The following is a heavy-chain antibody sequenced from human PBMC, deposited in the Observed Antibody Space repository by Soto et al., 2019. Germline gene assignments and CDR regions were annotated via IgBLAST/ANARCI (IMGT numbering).Heavy chain of an antibody. CDR1: GGSFSGYY. Sequence: SETLSLTCAVYGGSFSGYYWSWIRQPPGKGLEWIGEINHSGSTNYNPSLKSQVTISVDTSKNQFSLKLSSVTAADTAVYYCARALVRGVIRFVTYYYGTDVWVQGTTVTVSS. V-gene: IGHV4-34*01. CDR3: ARALVRGVIRFVTYYYGTDV. J-gene: IGHJ6*02. CDR2: INHSGST. D-gene: IGHD3-10*01.